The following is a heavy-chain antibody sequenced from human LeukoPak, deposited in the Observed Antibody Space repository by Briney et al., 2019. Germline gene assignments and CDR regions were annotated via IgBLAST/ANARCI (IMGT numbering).Heavy chain of an antibody. CDR2: INPNSGGT. CDR3: ARGAGYDILTGAYYYYYYMDV. D-gene: IGHD3-9*01. J-gene: IGHJ6*03. Sequence: ASVKVSCKASGYTFTGYYMHWVRQAPGQGLEWMGWINPNSGGTNYAQKFQGRVTMTRDTSISTAYMELSRLRSDDTAVYYCARGAGYDILTGAYYYYYYMDVWGKGTTVTVSS. CDR1: GYTFTGYY. V-gene: IGHV1-2*02.